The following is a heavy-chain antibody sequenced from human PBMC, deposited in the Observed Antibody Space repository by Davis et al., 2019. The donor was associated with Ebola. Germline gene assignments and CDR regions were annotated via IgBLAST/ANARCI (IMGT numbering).Heavy chain of an antibody. D-gene: IGHD3-3*01. V-gene: IGHV4-59*01. Sequence: PSETLSLTCTVSGDSIGTYFWNRFRLPPGKGLQWIGYVSYDGTTNYNPSLNSRVTISVDTWRNQFSLKFNSVTAADTAVYYCARGARGLFGVIMEVFDYWGQGALVTVSS. J-gene: IGHJ4*02. CDR1: GDSIGTYF. CDR2: VSYDGTT. CDR3: ARGARGLFGVIMEVFDY.